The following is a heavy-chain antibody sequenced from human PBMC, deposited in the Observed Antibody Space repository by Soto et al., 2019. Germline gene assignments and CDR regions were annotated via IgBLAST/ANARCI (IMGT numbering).Heavy chain of an antibody. D-gene: IGHD3-10*01. V-gene: IGHV3-30-3*01. CDR3: ARPDYGSGSYPDY. CDR2: ISYDGSNK. Sequence: VESGGGVVQPGRSLRLSCTASGFTFSSYAMHWVRQAPGKGLEWVAVISYDGSNKYYADSVKGRFTISRDNSKNTLFLQMNRLRAEDTAVYYCARPDYGSGSYPDYWGQGTLVTVSS. J-gene: IGHJ4*02. CDR1: GFTFSSYA.